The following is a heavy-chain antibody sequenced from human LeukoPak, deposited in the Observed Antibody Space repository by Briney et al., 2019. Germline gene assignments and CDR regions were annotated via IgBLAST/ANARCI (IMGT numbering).Heavy chain of an antibody. D-gene: IGHD6-13*01. CDR1: GGSISGYY. CDR2: IYYTGTT. J-gene: IGHJ4*02. CDR3: ARAGANGIEAAGSLRY. V-gene: IGHV4-59*01. Sequence: PSETLSLTCTVSGGSISGYYWSWIRQPPGKGLEWIGFIYYTGTTNYNPSLKSRVTISVDTSKNQFSLKLSSVTAADTAVYYCARAGANGIEAAGSLRYWGQGTLVTVSS.